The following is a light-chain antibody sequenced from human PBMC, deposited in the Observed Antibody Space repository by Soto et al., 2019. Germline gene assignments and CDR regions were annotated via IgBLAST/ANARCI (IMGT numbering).Light chain of an antibody. J-gene: IGKJ3*01. Sequence: DIQMTQSPSSLSASVGDRVTITCRASQSISRYSNWYQQKPGKAPKLLLYAASSLQSGVPSRFSGSGSGTDFTLTISSLQPEDFATYYCQQRYSTPLFTFGPGTKVDIK. V-gene: IGKV1-39*01. CDR2: AAS. CDR1: QSISRY. CDR3: QQRYSTPLFT.